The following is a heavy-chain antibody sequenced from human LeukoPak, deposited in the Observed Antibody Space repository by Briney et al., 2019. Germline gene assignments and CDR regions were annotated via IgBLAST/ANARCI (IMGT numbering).Heavy chain of an antibody. CDR3: ARVAHYYDSSGYYMGSYYFDY. V-gene: IGHV3-53*01. Sequence: GGSLRLSCAASGFTVSSNCMSWVRQAPGKGLEWVSVIYSGGSTYYADSVKGRFTISRDNSKNTLYLQMNSLRAEDTAVYYCARVAHYYDSSGYYMGSYYFDYWGQGTLVTVSS. CDR1: GFTVSSNC. J-gene: IGHJ4*02. CDR2: IYSGGST. D-gene: IGHD3-22*01.